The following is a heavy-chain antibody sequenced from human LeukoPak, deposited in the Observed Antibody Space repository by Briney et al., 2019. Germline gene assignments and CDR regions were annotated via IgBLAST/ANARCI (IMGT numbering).Heavy chain of an antibody. Sequence: GASVKVSCKASGGTFSSYAINWVRQAPGQGLEWMGGIIPIFGTANYAQKFQGRVTITTDESTSTAYMELSSLRSEDTAVYYCAREARTITIFGVTNEYYMDVWGKGTTVTVSS. J-gene: IGHJ6*03. CDR2: IIPIFGTA. D-gene: IGHD3-3*01. V-gene: IGHV1-69*05. CDR3: AREARTITIFGVTNEYYMDV. CDR1: GGTFSSYA.